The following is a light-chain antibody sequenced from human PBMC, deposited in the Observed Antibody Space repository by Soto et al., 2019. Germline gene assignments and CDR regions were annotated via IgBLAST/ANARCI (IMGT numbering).Light chain of an antibody. J-gene: IGKJ5*01. V-gene: IGKV3-15*01. Sequence: EIVMTQSPATLSVSPGERATLSCRASQSISSKLGWYQQRPGQAPRLLIYGPSTRATGIPARFSGSGSGTEFTLTISSLQSEDSAVYYCQQYNSWTTITFGQGTRLEIK. CDR1: QSISSK. CDR3: QQYNSWTTIT. CDR2: GPS.